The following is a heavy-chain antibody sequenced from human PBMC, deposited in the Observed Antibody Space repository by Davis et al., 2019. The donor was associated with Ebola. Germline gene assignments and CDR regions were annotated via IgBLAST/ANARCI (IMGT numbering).Heavy chain of an antibody. V-gene: IGHV1-18*01. Sequence: ASVKVSCKASGYAFSDYGISWLRQAPGQGPEWMAWISTLNGDTNYAQKFRGRVSVTTDTSTSTAYMELRTLGSDDTALYYCAREPEPLGGSCYSLGCYFDFWGQGTLVTVSS. J-gene: IGHJ4*02. D-gene: IGHD2-15*01. CDR2: ISTLNGDT. CDR3: AREPEPLGGSCYSLGCYFDF. CDR1: GYAFSDYG.